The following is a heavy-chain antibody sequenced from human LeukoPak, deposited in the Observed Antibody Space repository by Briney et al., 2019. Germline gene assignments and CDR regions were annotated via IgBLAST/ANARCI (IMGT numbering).Heavy chain of an antibody. V-gene: IGHV3-33*06. CDR1: GFTFSSYG. CDR3: AKVGAFDI. CDR2: IWYDGSNK. Sequence: PGGSLRLSRAASGFTFSSYGMHWVRQAPGKGLEWVAIIWYDGSNKYYADSVKGRFTISRDNSKNTLYLQMNSLRAEDTAVYYCAKVGAFDIWGQGTMVTVSS. J-gene: IGHJ3*02.